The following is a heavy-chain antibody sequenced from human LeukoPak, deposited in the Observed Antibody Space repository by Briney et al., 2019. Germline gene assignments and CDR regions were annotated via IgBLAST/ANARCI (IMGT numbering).Heavy chain of an antibody. CDR2: IYYSGST. D-gene: IGHD3-10*01. CDR1: GGSISSSSYY. V-gene: IGHV4-61*01. J-gene: IGHJ5*02. Sequence: SETLSLTCTVSGGSISSSSYYWSWIRQPPGKGLEWIGYIYYSGSTNYNPSLKSRVTISVDTSKNQFSLKLSSVTAADTAVYYCASITMVRGVDRWGQGTLVTVSS. CDR3: ASITMVRGVDR.